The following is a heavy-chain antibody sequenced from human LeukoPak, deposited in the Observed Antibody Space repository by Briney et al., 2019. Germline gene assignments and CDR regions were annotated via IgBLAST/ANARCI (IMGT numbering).Heavy chain of an antibody. Sequence: GGSLRLSCAASGFTFSSYGMHWVRQAPGKGLEWVAVISYDGSNKYYADSVKGRFTISRDNSKNTLYLQMNSLRAEDTAVYYCAREGHYGSGSYYNPFDYWGQGTLVTVSS. J-gene: IGHJ4*02. D-gene: IGHD3-10*01. CDR3: AREGHYGSGSYYNPFDY. CDR2: ISYDGSNK. CDR1: GFTFSSYG. V-gene: IGHV3-30*03.